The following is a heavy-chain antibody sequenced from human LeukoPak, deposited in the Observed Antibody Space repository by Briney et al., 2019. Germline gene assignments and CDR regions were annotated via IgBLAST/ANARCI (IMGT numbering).Heavy chain of an antibody. Sequence: SETLSLTCAGSGGSFSDYYWSWIRQTPGKGLEWLGEINHSAGTNYNPSLKSRVTISEDTSKNQFSLKLSSVTAADTAVYYCARGSRGGWPREGQPFDVWGQGTMVTVSS. V-gene: IGHV4-34*01. D-gene: IGHD5-12*01. J-gene: IGHJ3*01. CDR1: GGSFSDYY. CDR2: INHSAGT. CDR3: ARGSRGGWPREGQPFDV.